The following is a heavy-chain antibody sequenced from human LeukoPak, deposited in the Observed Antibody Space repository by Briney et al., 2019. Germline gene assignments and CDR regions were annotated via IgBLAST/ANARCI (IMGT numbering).Heavy chain of an antibody. Sequence: PGGSLRLSCVASGFTFSSYWMHWVRQAPGKGLVWVSRVNSDGSSTNYAASVKGRFTISRDNAKNSLFLQMNSLRAEDTAMYYCATDSRSCRYWGQGTLVTVSS. CDR3: ATDSRSCRY. CDR1: GFTFSSYW. CDR2: VNSDGSST. V-gene: IGHV3-74*01. J-gene: IGHJ4*02.